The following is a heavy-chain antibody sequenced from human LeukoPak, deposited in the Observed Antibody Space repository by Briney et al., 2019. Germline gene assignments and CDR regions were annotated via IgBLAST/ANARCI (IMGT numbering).Heavy chain of an antibody. V-gene: IGHV4-39*07. CDR1: GGSISSYY. CDR3: ARVEYSSSYYFDY. CDR2: IYYSGST. D-gene: IGHD6-6*01. J-gene: IGHJ4*02. Sequence: PSETLSLTCTVSGGSISSYYWGWIRQPPGKGLEWIGSIYYSGSTYYNPSLKSRVTISADTSKNQFSLKLSSVTAADTAVYYCARVEYSSSYYFDYWGQGTLVTVSS.